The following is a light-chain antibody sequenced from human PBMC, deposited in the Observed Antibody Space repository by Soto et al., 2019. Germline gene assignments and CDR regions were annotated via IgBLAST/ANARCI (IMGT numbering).Light chain of an antibody. CDR1: KSMHIW. V-gene: IGKV1-5*01. J-gene: IGKJ1*01. CDR2: DAS. Sequence: DIKMTQSPSTPSAYIGDTVTMTCLASKSMHIWLAWYQQKPGKAPNLLIYDASSLESGVPSRFSGSGSGTEFTLTISSLQPDDFATYYCQHYNSYSEAFGQGTKVDIK. CDR3: QHYNSYSEA.